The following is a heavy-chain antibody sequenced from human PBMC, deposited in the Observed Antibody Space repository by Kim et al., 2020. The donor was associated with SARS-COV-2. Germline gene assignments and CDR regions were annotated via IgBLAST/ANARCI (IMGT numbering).Heavy chain of an antibody. CDR2: ITSSSTYT. D-gene: IGHD6-13*01. CDR3: ARRGTSWDSQIVY. CDR1: GFTFSDYY. V-gene: IGHV3-11*03. Sequence: GGSLRLSCAASGFTFSDYYMSWIRQAPGKGLEWVSSITSSSTYTNYADSVKGRFTISRDNAGNSLYLQMNTLRAEDTAVYYCARRGTSWDSQIVYWGQRTLGTVSS. J-gene: IGHJ4*02.